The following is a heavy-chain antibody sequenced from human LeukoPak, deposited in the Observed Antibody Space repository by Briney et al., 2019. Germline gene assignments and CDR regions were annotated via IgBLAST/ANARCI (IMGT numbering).Heavy chain of an antibody. J-gene: IGHJ6*02. Sequence: PGGSLRLSCAASGFTFSSYAMHWVRQAPGKGLEWVAVISYDGSNKYYADSVKGRYTISRDNSKNTLYLQMNSLRAEDTAVYYCARELGYCSSTSCDYYYYGMDVWGQGTTVTVSS. CDR1: GFTFSSYA. D-gene: IGHD2-2*01. V-gene: IGHV3-30-3*01. CDR3: ARELGYCSSTSCDYYYYGMDV. CDR2: ISYDGSNK.